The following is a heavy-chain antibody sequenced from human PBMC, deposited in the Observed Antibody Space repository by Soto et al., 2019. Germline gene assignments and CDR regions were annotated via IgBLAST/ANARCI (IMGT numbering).Heavy chain of an antibody. D-gene: IGHD2-2*01. CDR1: GYTFTSNY. Sequence: QVQLVQSGAEVKKPGASVKVSCKASGYTFTSNYMHWVRQAPGQGLEWMGAINPNGTYTVSGQRFQSGLTMTRATSTSTVYMELSSLTSDDTAVYYCAREGPVLAKMFAYWSQGTLVTVSS. CDR3: AREGPVLAKMFAY. CDR2: INPNGTYT. V-gene: IGHV1-46*01. J-gene: IGHJ4*02.